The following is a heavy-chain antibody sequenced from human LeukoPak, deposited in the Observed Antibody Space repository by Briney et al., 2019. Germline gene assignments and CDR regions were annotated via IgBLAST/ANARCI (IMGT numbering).Heavy chain of an antibody. D-gene: IGHD6-13*01. J-gene: IGHJ5*02. CDR2: IIPIFGTA. CDR1: GGTFSSYA. CDR3: AREGRGGIAAAGTFPDWFDP. Sequence: SVKVSCKASGGTFSSYAISWVRQAPGQGLEWMGGIIPIFGTANYAQKFQGRVTITADKSTSTAYMELSSLRSEDTAVYYCAREGRGGIAAAGTFPDWFDPWGQGTLVTVSS. V-gene: IGHV1-69*06.